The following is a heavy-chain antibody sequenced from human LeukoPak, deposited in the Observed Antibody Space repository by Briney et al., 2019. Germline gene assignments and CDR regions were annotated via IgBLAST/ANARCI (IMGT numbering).Heavy chain of an antibody. CDR2: IWYDGNNK. Sequence: GGPLRLSCAASGFTFSSYGMHWVRQAPGKGLEWVAVIWYDGNNKYYADSVKGRFTISRDNSKNKLDLQMNSLRAEDTAVYYCARSYYGSGGPFDYWGQGTLVTVSS. CDR3: ARSYYGSGGPFDY. CDR1: GFTFSSYG. D-gene: IGHD3-10*01. V-gene: IGHV3-33*01. J-gene: IGHJ4*02.